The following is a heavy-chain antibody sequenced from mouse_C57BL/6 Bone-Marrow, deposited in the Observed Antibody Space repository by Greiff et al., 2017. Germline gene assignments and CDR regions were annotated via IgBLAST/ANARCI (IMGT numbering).Heavy chain of an antibody. CDR1: GYTFTDYE. CDR3: TRYYGNYVWYV. CDR2: IDPETGGT. Sequence: VKLMESGAELVRPGASVTLSCKASGYTFTDYEMHWVKQTPVHGLEWLGAIDPETGGTAYNQKFKGKAILTADKSSSTAYMELRSLTSEDSAVYYCTRYYGNYVWYVWGTGTTVTVSS. J-gene: IGHJ1*03. D-gene: IGHD2-1*01. V-gene: IGHV1-15*01.